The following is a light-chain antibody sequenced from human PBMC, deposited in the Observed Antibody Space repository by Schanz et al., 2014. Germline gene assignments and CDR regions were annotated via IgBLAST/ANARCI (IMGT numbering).Light chain of an antibody. CDR3: QQYGSSPWT. CDR1: QSVSSNY. V-gene: IGKV3-20*01. Sequence: EIVLTQSPGTLSLSPGERATLSCRASQSVSSNYLAWYQQKPGQAPRLLIYGAFTRATGIPARFSGSGSGTDFTLTISRLEPEDFAVYYCQQYGSSPWTFGQGTKVEIK. J-gene: IGKJ1*01. CDR2: GAF.